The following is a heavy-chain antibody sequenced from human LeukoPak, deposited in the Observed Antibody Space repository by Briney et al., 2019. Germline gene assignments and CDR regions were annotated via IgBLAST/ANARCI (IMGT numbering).Heavy chain of an antibody. CDR1: GYSISSGYY. V-gene: IGHV4-38-2*01. CDR2: IDRSGNT. Sequence: SDTLSLTCAVSGYSISSGYYWSWIRQSPGKGLEWIGRIDRSGNTYYNPPLKSRVAISVDTSSNQFSLRLTSVTAADTAVYYCARMDDYFGSGNYYNVINYYHMDVWGKGTTVTVS. CDR3: ARMDDYFGSGNYYNVINYYHMDV. J-gene: IGHJ6*03. D-gene: IGHD3-10*01.